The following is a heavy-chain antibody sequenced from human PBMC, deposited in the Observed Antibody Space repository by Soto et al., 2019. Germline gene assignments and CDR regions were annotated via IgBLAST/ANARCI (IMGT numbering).Heavy chain of an antibody. J-gene: IGHJ4*02. D-gene: IGHD3-3*01. V-gene: IGHV3-72*01. Sequence: GGSLRLSCVASGFSLSDHYMDWVRQAPGEGLEWVGRIKNRPNSYTTNYAESVKGRFTISRDDSKNSLFLQMNSLTTEDTAIYYCADLTWSGSYLPWGQGTLVTVS. CDR3: ADLTWSGSYLP. CDR1: GFSLSDHY. CDR2: IKNRPNSYTT.